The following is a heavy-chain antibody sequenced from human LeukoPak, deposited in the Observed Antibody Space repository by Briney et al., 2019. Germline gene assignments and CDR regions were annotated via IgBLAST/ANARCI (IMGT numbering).Heavy chain of an antibody. CDR1: GGSISSGDYY. Sequence: SETLSLTCTVSGGSISSGDYYWSWIRQPPGKGLEWIGYIYYSGSTYYNPSLKSRVTISVDTSKNQFSLKLSPVTAADTAVYYCARGYGSGYGGNPDDAFDIWGQGTMVTVSS. D-gene: IGHD4-23*01. J-gene: IGHJ3*02. V-gene: IGHV4-30-4*08. CDR3: ARGYGSGYGGNPDDAFDI. CDR2: IYYSGST.